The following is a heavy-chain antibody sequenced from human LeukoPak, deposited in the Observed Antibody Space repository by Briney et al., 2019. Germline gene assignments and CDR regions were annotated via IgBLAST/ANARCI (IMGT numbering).Heavy chain of an antibody. V-gene: IGHV3-48*01. CDR3: TRAALFDC. J-gene: IGHJ4*02. D-gene: IGHD2-15*01. Sequence: PGGSPRLSCAASGFTFSSYSMNWARQAPGKGLEWVSYISSSSSIIYYADSVKGRFTISGDNAKNSLYLQMNSLRVEDTAVYYCTRAALFDCWGQGTLVTVSS. CDR2: ISSSSSII. CDR1: GFTFSSYS.